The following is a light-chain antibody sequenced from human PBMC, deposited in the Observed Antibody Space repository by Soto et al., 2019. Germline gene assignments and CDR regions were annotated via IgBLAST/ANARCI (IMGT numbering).Light chain of an antibody. Sequence: DIQLTQSPSSLSASVGDRVTITCRASQSLSGYLNWYQQKPGNSPKVLLYGASILQTGVPSRFSGSGSGTDFTLTIRSLQPEDSATYYCQQSYSTPWTFGQGTKV. V-gene: IGKV1-39*01. CDR3: QQSYSTPWT. CDR2: GAS. CDR1: QSLSGY. J-gene: IGKJ1*01.